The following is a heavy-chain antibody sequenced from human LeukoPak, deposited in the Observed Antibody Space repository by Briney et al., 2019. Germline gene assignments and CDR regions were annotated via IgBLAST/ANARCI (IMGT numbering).Heavy chain of an antibody. Sequence: GGSLRLSCAASGFTFSSYAMHWVRQAPGKGLEWVAVISYDGSNKYYADSVKGRFTISRDNSKNTLYLQMSSLRSEDTAVYYCAAAPYGGKVHYMDVWGKGTMVTVSS. D-gene: IGHD4-23*01. V-gene: IGHV3-30*04. CDR1: GFTFSSYA. CDR3: AAAPYGGKVHYMDV. CDR2: ISYDGSNK. J-gene: IGHJ6*03.